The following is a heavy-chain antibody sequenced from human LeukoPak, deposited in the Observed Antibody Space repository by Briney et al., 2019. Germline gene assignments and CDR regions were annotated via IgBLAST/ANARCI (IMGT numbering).Heavy chain of an antibody. CDR3: ARDRDGAGMRVSSFQY. D-gene: IGHD6-13*01. CDR1: GGSISSYY. V-gene: IGHV4-4*07. CDR2: IYASRSTQYSPSL. J-gene: IGHJ4*03. Sequence: SETLSLTCTVSGGSISSYYWSWIRQPAGKGLEWIGRIYASRSTQYSPSLQYIPSLTSRVTSSKDTSRNQSSLNLKSVTAADTAMYYCARDRDGAGMRVSSFQYWGQGIPVTVSS.